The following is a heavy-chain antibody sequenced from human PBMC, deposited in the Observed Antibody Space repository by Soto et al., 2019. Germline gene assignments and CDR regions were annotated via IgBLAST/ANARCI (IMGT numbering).Heavy chain of an antibody. V-gene: IGHV4-30-2*01. Sequence: QLQLQESGSGLVKPSQTLSLTCAVSGGSISSGGYSWSWIRQPPGKGLEWIGYIYHSGSTYYNPSLTGRVTISVDRSKNQFSLKLSSVTAADTAVYYCATAGGWGAVAADYWGQGTLVTVSS. CDR2: IYHSGST. CDR1: GGSISSGGYS. J-gene: IGHJ4*02. D-gene: IGHD6-19*01. CDR3: ATAGGWGAVAADY.